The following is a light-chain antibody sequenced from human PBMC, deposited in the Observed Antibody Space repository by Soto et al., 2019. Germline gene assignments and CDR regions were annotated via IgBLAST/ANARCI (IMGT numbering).Light chain of an antibody. J-gene: IGKJ1*01. Sequence: DIQMTQSPSTLSASVGDRVTITCRASQGISRWLVWYQQKPGKAPKLLIYDASSLQSGVPSRFSGSGSGTEFTLTISSLQPDDLATYYCQQYNSYSRKFGQGTKVDIK. CDR1: QGISRW. CDR3: QQYNSYSRK. V-gene: IGKV1-5*01. CDR2: DAS.